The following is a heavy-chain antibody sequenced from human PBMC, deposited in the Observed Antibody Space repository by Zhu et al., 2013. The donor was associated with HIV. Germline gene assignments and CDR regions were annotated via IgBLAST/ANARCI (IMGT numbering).Heavy chain of an antibody. Sequence: QVQLVQSGAEVKKPGSSVKVSCKASGGTFSTYAISWVRQAPGQGLEWMGGIIPMFGTANYAQKFQGRVTITADKSTSTAYMELSSLRSEDTAVYYCARGSLRGYSYGYYFDYWGQGTLVTVSS. CDR3: ARGSLRGYSYGYYFDY. D-gene: IGHD5-18*01. CDR2: IIPMFGTA. V-gene: IGHV1-69*06. CDR1: GGTFSTYA. J-gene: IGHJ4*02.